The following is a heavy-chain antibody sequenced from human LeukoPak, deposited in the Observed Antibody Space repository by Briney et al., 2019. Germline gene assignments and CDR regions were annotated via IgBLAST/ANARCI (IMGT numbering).Heavy chain of an antibody. Sequence: PGGSLRLSCAASAFTLSSYSMNSVSHPPGKGLEWVSSISSSSSYIYYADSVKGRFTISRDNDKHSLYRQMNSLRAEDRAVYYWPRNLYGSRSYCIYGGQGTLVTVSS. CDR1: AFTLSSYS. CDR2: ISSSSSYI. D-gene: IGHD3-10*01. J-gene: IGHJ4*02. V-gene: IGHV3-21*01. CDR3: PRNLYGSRSYCIY.